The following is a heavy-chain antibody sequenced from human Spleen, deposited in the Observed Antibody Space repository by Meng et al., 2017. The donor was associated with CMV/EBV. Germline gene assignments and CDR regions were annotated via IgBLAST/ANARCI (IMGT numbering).Heavy chain of an antibody. CDR1: GYTFTSYY. Sequence: ASVKVSCKASGYTFTSYYMHWVRQAPGQGLEWMGIINPSGGSTSYAQKFQGRVTMTRDTSTSTVYMELSSLRSEDTAVYYCARSLYYDFWTGYYGNFDYWGQGTLVTVSS. V-gene: IGHV1-46*01. CDR2: INPSGGST. D-gene: IGHD3-3*01. J-gene: IGHJ4*02. CDR3: ARSLYYDFWTGYYGNFDY.